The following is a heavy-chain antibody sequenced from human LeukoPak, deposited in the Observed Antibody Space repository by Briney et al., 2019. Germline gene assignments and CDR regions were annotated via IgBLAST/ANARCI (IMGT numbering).Heavy chain of an antibody. CDR1: GGSISTSSYY. CDR2: IYYSGST. Sequence: PSETLSLTCSVSGGSISTSSYYWGWIRQPPGKGLEWIGYIYYSGSTNYNPSLKSRVTISVDTSKNQLSLKLSSVTAADTAVYYCARTIAAAGSDWFDPWGQGTLVTVSS. J-gene: IGHJ5*02. V-gene: IGHV4-61*05. D-gene: IGHD6-13*01. CDR3: ARTIAAAGSDWFDP.